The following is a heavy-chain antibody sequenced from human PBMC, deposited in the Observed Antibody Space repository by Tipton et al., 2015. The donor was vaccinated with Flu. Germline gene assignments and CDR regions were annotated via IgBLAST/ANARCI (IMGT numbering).Heavy chain of an antibody. J-gene: IGHJ4*02. CDR2: ISGSGDTT. CDR3: AKRFCGGGSCSGVIKE. Sequence: AASGFTFITYGMSWVRQTPGKGLEWVSVISGSGDTTNYADSVEGRFTISRDNSKNTLYLQMNNLRVDDTAIYYCAKRFCGGGSCSGVIKEWGQGTLVTVS. D-gene: IGHD2-15*01. V-gene: IGHV3-23*01. CDR1: GFTFITYG.